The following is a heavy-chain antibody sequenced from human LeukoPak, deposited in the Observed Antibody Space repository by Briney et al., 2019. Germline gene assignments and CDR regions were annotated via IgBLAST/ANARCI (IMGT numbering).Heavy chain of an antibody. CDR1: GYTFTSHY. J-gene: IGHJ4*02. CDR2: VNPSGGST. Sequence: ASVKVSCKAPGYTFTSHYIHWVRQAPGQGLEWMGTVNPSGGSTRYAQKFQGRVTVTRDKSTSTVYMELSSLRSEDTAVYYCAREGRAWLVYVYWGQGTLVTVSS. CDR3: AREGRAWLVYVY. V-gene: IGHV1-46*01. D-gene: IGHD6-19*01.